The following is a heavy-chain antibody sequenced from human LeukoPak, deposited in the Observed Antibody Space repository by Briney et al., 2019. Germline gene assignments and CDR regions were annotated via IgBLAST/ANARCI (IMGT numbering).Heavy chain of an antibody. J-gene: IGHJ6*02. D-gene: IGHD1-1*01. CDR3: AKYLEPTAVLMDV. CDR1: GFTFSSYS. CDR2: ISSSSYI. Sequence: PGGSLRLSCAASGFTFSSYSMNWVRQAPGKGLEWVSSISSSSYIYYADSVKGRFTISRDNTKNSLYLQMNSLRAEDTAVYHCAKYLEPTAVLMDVWGQGTTVTVSS. V-gene: IGHV3-21*01.